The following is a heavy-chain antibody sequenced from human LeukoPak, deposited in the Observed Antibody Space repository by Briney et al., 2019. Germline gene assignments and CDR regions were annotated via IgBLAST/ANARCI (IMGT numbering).Heavy chain of an antibody. Sequence: SETLSLTCTVSGGSISSYYWSWFRQPPGKGLEWIGYIYYSGSTNYNPSLKSRVTISVDTSKNQFSQKLSSVPAADTAVYYCASSGGDSGYDSGVDYWGQGTLVTVSS. CDR2: IYYSGST. CDR3: ASSGGDSGYDSGVDY. D-gene: IGHD5-12*01. J-gene: IGHJ4*02. CDR1: GGSISSYY. V-gene: IGHV4-59*01.